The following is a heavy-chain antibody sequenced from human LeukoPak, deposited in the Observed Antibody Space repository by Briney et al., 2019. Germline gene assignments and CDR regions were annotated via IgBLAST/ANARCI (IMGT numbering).Heavy chain of an antibody. Sequence: GGSLRLSCAASGFTVSSNYMSWVRQAPGKGLEWVSVIYSGGSTYYADSVTGRFTISRDNSKNTLYLQMNSLRAEDTAVYYCARDPIHCSSTSCYEGNYWGQGTLVTVSS. CDR2: IYSGGST. V-gene: IGHV3-53*01. CDR1: GFTVSSNY. J-gene: IGHJ4*02. CDR3: ARDPIHCSSTSCYEGNY. D-gene: IGHD2-2*01.